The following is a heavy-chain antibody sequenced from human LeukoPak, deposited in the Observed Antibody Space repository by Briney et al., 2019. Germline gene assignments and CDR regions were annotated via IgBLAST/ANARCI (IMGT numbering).Heavy chain of an antibody. J-gene: IGHJ6*03. CDR3: ARGRNYGSGSYRYYYYYMDV. CDR2: IIPIFGTA. CDR1: GYIFTTYG. D-gene: IGHD3-10*01. V-gene: IGHV1-69*05. Sequence: SVKVSCKASGYIFTTYGISWVRQAPGQGLEWMGGIIPIFGTANYAQKFQGRVTITTDESTSTAYMELSSLRSEDTAVYYCARGRNYGSGSYRYYYYYMDVWGKGTTVTVSS.